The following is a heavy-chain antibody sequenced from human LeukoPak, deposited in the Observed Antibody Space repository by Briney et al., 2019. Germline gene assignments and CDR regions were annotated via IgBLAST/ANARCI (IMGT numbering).Heavy chain of an antibody. Sequence: GSLRLFCAASGFTSSNYAMSWVRQAPGKGLEWVSGIGSSGGTTYYSDCVKGRFTISRDKSKNTLYLEMNSLRAEDTAVYYCARGQSSGYYYFDYWGQGTLVTVSS. CDR3: ARGQSSGYYYFDY. CDR1: GFTSSNYA. D-gene: IGHD3-22*01. CDR2: IGSSGGTT. J-gene: IGHJ4*02. V-gene: IGHV3-23*01.